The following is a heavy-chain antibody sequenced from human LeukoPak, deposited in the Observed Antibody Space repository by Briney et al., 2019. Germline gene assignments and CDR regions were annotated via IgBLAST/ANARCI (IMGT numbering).Heavy chain of an antibody. V-gene: IGHV4-61*02. CDR3: ARADSSGYSYYFDY. Sequence: PSKTLSLTCTVSGGSISSGSYYWSWIRQPAGKGLEWIGRIYTSGSTNYNPSLKSRVTISVDTSKNQFSLKLSSVTAADTAVYYCARADSSGYSYYFDYWGRGTLVTVSS. CDR1: GGSISSGSYY. D-gene: IGHD3-22*01. CDR2: IYTSGST. J-gene: IGHJ4*02.